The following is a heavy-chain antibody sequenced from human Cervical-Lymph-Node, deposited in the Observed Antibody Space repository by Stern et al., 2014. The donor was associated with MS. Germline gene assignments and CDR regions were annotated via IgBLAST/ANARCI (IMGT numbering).Heavy chain of an antibody. CDR1: GFTFSSYG. CDR2: IWYDGSNK. D-gene: IGHD1-26*01. Sequence: VQLVESGGGVVQPGWSLRLSCAASGFTFSSYGMHWVRQAPGKGLEWVAVIWYDGSNKYYADSVKGRFTISRDNSKNTLYLQMNSLRAEDTAVYYCARAYSGSYYEPFDYWGQGTLVTVSS. J-gene: IGHJ4*02. V-gene: IGHV3-33*01. CDR3: ARAYSGSYYEPFDY.